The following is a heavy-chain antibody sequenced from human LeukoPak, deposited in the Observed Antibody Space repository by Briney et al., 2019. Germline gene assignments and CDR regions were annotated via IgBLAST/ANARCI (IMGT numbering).Heavy chain of an antibody. Sequence: GGSLRLSCAASGFTFSSYAMSWVRQAPGKGLEWVSAISGSGGSTYYADSVKGRFTISRDNSKNTLYLQMNSLRAEDTAVYYCAKDRGMGKNYYYYGMDVWGQGTTVTVSS. V-gene: IGHV3-23*01. J-gene: IGHJ6*02. D-gene: IGHD1-14*01. CDR2: ISGSGGST. CDR1: GFTFSSYA. CDR3: AKDRGMGKNYYYYGMDV.